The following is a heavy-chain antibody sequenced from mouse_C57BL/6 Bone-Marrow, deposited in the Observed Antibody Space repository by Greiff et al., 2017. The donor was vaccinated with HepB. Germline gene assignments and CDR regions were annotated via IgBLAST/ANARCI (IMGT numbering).Heavy chain of an antibody. D-gene: IGHD3-2*02. CDR1: GFTFSSYG. Sequence: EVQLQQSGGDLVKPGGSLKLSCAASGFTFSSYGMSWVRQTPDKRLEWVATISSGGSYTYYPDSVKGRFTISRDNAKNTLYLQMSSLKSEDTAMYYCARRGSSGYLYYFDYWGQGTTLTVSS. V-gene: IGHV5-6*01. CDR3: ARRGSSGYLYYFDY. CDR2: ISSGGSYT. J-gene: IGHJ2*01.